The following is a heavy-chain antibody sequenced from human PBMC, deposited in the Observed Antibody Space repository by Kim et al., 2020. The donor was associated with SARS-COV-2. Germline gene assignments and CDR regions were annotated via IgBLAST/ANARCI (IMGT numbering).Heavy chain of an antibody. CDR3: ARRIAAPHYYYYYGMDV. Sequence: ASVKVSCKASGYTFTGYYMHWVRQAPGQGLEWMGWINPNSGGTNYAQKFQGRVTMTRDTSISTAYMELSRLRSDDTAVYYCARRIAAPHYYYYYGMDVWGQGTTVTVSS. CDR1: GYTFTGYY. CDR2: INPNSGGT. V-gene: IGHV1-2*02. J-gene: IGHJ6*02. D-gene: IGHD6-6*01.